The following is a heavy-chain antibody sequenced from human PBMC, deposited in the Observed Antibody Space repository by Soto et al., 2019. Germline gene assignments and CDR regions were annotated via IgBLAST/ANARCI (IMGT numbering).Heavy chain of an antibody. V-gene: IGHV3-23*01. CDR1: GFSFSSFA. CDR2: ISGSADST. D-gene: IGHD2-8*01. CDR3: AKTRGAMIYAISVYGMDV. Sequence: EVQLLESGGGFIHPGGSLRLSCAASGFSFSSFAMNWVRQAPGKGLEWVSIISGSADSTFYADSVKGLFTISRDNSKNTLYRQINSLRAEDSSVYYCAKTRGAMIYAISVYGMDVWGQGTTVTVSS. J-gene: IGHJ6*02.